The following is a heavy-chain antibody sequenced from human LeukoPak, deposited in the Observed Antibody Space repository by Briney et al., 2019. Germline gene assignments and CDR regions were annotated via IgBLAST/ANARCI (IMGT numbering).Heavy chain of an antibody. CDR3: ARSYYDSSGYFSY. J-gene: IGHJ4*02. V-gene: IGHV4-59*01. CDR2: IYYSGST. CDR1: GGSISSYY. D-gene: IGHD3-22*01. Sequence: PSETLSLTCTVSGGSISSYYWSWIRQPPGKGLEWIWYIYYSGSTNYNPSLKSRVTISVDTSKNQFSLKLSSVTAADTAVYYCARSYYDSSGYFSYWGQGTLVTVSS.